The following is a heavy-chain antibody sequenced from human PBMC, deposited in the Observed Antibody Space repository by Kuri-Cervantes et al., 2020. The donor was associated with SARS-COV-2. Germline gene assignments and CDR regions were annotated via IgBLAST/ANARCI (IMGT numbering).Heavy chain of an antibody. CDR3: ARDPKWSVNSWFDP. V-gene: IGHV1-8*02. CDR2: MNPNSGNT. CDR1: GYTFTSYD. J-gene: IGHJ5*02. Sequence: ASVKVSCKASGYTFTSYDINWVRQATGQGLEWMGWMNPNSGNTGYAQKFQGRVTMTRNTSISTAYMELSRLRSDDTAVYYCARDPKWSVNSWFDPWGQGTLVTVSS. D-gene: IGHD2-8*01.